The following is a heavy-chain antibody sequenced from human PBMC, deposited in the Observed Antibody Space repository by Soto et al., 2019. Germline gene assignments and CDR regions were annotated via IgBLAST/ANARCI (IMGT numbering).Heavy chain of an antibody. V-gene: IGHV1-2*04. J-gene: IGHJ5*02. Sequence: VKVSCKASGYTFIGDYIHWVRQAPGQGLEWMGWINPKRGGTNYAQKFQGWVTMTRDTSTSTAYMELSRLRSDDTAVYYCARQVVTGSYSFDPWGQGTLVTVS. CDR1: GYTFIGDY. D-gene: IGHD2-21*02. CDR3: ARQVVTGSYSFDP. CDR2: INPKRGGT.